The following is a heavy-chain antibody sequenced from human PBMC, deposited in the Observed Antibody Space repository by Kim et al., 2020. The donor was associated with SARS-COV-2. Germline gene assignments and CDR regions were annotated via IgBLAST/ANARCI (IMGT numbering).Heavy chain of an antibody. J-gene: IGHJ4*02. CDR3: ARDHLTAFYFDY. Sequence: DYEVTVKSRITINPDTSKNQFSLQLNSVTPEDTAVYYCARDHLTAFYFDYWGQGTLVTVSS. D-gene: IGHD3-16*01. V-gene: IGHV6-1*01.